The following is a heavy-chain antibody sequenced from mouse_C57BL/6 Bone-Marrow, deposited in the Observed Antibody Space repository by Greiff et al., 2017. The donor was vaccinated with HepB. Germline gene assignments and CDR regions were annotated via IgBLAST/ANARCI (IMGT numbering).Heavy chain of an antibody. J-gene: IGHJ1*03. Sequence: VKLQESGAELVKPGASVKLSCKASGYTFTEYTIHWVKQRSGQGLEWIGWFYPGSGSIKYNEKFKDKATLTADKSSSTVYMELSRLTSEDSAVYCCARHEEKERREDYFDVWGTGTTVTVSS. D-gene: IGHD2-14*01. CDR3: ARHEEKERREDYFDV. V-gene: IGHV1-62-2*01. CDR1: GYTFTEYT. CDR2: FYPGSGSI.